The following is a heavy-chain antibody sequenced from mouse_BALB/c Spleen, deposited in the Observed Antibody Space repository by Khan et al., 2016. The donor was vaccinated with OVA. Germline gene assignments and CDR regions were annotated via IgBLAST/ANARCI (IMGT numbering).Heavy chain of an antibody. CDR2: INTYTGEP. D-gene: IGHD3-3*01. CDR3: ARGASCGYVEV. V-gene: IGHV9-1*02. CDR1: ASTFPNSG. J-gene: IGHJ1*01. Sequence: QIQLVQSGPELKKPGETVKISCTASASTFPNSGMNWVKQAPGQGLKWMGWINTYTGEPTSNDNFQGRFALSLETSASTAYLQIHNLKNEDMATDDCARGASCGYVEVWGAGTTVTVSS.